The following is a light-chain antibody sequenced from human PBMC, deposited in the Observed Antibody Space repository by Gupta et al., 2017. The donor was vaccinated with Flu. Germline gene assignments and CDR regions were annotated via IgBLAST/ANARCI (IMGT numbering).Light chain of an antibody. CDR2: DAS. J-gene: IGKJ4*01. V-gene: IGKV1-33*01. Sequence: SVGDRVVITCQSSQDISNYLNWYQQKPPRAPKLLIYDASNLQTGVPSRFSGRRSGTHFTLTISRLQPEDIATYYCQQYYNHRLTFGAGTTVEIK. CDR3: QQYYNHRLT. CDR1: QDISNY.